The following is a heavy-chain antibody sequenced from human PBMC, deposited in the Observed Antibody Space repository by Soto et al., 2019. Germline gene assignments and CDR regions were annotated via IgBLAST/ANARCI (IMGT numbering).Heavy chain of an antibody. CDR2: ISGSGGST. D-gene: IGHD3-22*01. Sequence: EVQLLESGGGLVHPGGSLRLSCAASGFTFSNYAMTWVRQAPGKGLEWVSGISGSGGSTYFADPVKGRFTISSDYSKHTLHLQMNSPRAEDTAVYYCARVGVSGSSLNDYWGQGTLVTVSS. CDR3: ARVGVSGSSLNDY. V-gene: IGHV3-23*01. J-gene: IGHJ4*02. CDR1: GFTFSNYA.